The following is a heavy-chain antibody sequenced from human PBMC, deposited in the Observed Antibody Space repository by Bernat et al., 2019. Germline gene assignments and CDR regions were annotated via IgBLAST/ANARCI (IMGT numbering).Heavy chain of an antibody. CDR1: GFTFSSYA. CDR3: AKSSGIRITMVRGKYYFDY. V-gene: IGHV3-23*01. D-gene: IGHD3-10*01. Sequence: EVLVLESGGGLVQPGGSLRLSCAASGFTFSSYAMSWVRQAPGKGLEWVSGISGSGGTTYYADSVKGRFTISRDNSKNTLDLQMNSLRAEDTAVYYCAKSSGIRITMVRGKYYFDYWGQGTLVTGSS. CDR2: ISGSGGTT. J-gene: IGHJ4*02.